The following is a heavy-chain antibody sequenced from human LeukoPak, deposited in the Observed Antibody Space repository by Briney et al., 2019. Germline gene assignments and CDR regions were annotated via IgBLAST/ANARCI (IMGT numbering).Heavy chain of an antibody. CDR2: ISSSGSTI. J-gene: IGHJ6*04. V-gene: IGHV3-48*03. CDR1: GFTFSSYE. D-gene: IGHD3-16*02. CDR3: ARDNPYDYVWGSYRYTGGDYGTDV. Sequence: GGSLRLSCAASGFTFSSYEMNWVRQAPGEGLEWVSYISSSGSTIYYADSVKGRFTISRDNAKNSLYLQMNSLRAEDTAVYYCARDNPYDYVWGSYRYTGGDYGTDVWGKGTTVTVSS.